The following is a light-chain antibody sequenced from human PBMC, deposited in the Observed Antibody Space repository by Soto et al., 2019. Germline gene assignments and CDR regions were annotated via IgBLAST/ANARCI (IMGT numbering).Light chain of an antibody. J-gene: IGKJ4*01. CDR2: DVS. CDR1: QKISSRY. V-gene: IGKV3-20*01. Sequence: EFVLTQSPGTLSLSTGERATLSCRASQKISSRYLAWYLQKPGQAPRLLIYDVSNRATDIPARFSGSGSGTDFTLTISSLQLEDIATYYCQQYDNLPLFGGGTKVDIK. CDR3: QQYDNLPL.